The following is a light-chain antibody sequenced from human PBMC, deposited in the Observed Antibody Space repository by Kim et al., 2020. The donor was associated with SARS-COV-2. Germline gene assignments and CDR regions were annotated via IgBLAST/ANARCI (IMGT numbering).Light chain of an antibody. CDR1: QTVLENSNNKNY. CDR3: QQYYSTPPS. V-gene: IGKV4-1*01. CDR2: WAS. J-gene: IGKJ2*03. Sequence: RATLNCKSSQTVLENSNNKNYVAWYQQKPGQAPKLLSYWASIRESGVSDRFSGSGSETDFTLTISSLQAEDVAVYYCQQYYSTPPSFGQGTKLEI.